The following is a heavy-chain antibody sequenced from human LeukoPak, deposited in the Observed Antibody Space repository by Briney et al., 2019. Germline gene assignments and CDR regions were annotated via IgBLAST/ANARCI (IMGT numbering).Heavy chain of an antibody. V-gene: IGHV4-4*07. CDR2: IYSSGKT. Sequence: SETLSLTCTVSGGSINNYYWTWIRQPAGKGLEWIGRIYSSGKTNYNPSLKSRVTMSVDTSNNQLSLMMTSVTAADTAVFYCARTPQGDNYFDYWGQGHLVTVSS. CDR3: ARTPQGDNYFDY. J-gene: IGHJ4*02. CDR1: GGSINNYY. D-gene: IGHD3-9*01.